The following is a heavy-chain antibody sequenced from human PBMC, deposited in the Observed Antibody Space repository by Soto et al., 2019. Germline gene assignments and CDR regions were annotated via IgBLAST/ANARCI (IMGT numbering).Heavy chain of an antibody. Sequence: GGSLRLSCAASGFTFSSYGMHWVRQAPGKGLEWVAVISYDGSNKYYADSVKGRFTISRDNSKNTLYLQMNSLRAEDTAVYYCAKDKFDSSGYFDAFDIWGQGTMVTVSS. CDR3: AKDKFDSSGYFDAFDI. V-gene: IGHV3-30*18. CDR1: GFTFSSYG. CDR2: ISYDGSNK. J-gene: IGHJ3*02. D-gene: IGHD3-22*01.